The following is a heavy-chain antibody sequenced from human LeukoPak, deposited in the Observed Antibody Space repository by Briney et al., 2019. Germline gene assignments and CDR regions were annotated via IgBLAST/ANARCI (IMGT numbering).Heavy chain of an antibody. D-gene: IGHD2-21*02. CDR2: IYYSGNT. V-gene: IGHV4-59*13. CDR1: GGSISSYY. Sequence: SETLSLTCTVSGGSISSYYGSWIRQPPGKGLEGIGYIYYSGNTNYNPSLKSRVTISVDTSKNQFSLKLSSVTAADPAVYYCARRRGVTVDYWGQGTLVTVSS. CDR3: ARRRGVTVDY. J-gene: IGHJ4*02.